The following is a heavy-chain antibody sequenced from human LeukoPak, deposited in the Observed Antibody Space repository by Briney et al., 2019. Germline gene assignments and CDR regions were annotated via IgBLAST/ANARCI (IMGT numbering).Heavy chain of an antibody. CDR2: ILYSGRT. V-gene: IGHV4-31*03. J-gene: IGHJ4*02. CDR1: GESINTDGYY. D-gene: IGHD1-26*01. Sequence: PSETLSLTCTLSGESINTDGYYSSWIREHPGKGLVWSEYILYSGRTIFTPSLKSRLSMSVDTPQQQISQKLSCVTGADACVYFCARAGYSGLDVVYWGPGALVSVSS. CDR3: ARAGYSGLDVVY.